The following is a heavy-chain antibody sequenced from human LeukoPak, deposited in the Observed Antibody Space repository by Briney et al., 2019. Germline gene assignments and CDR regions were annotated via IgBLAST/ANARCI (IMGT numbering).Heavy chain of an antibody. Sequence: GGSLRLSCAASGFTFRDYTMNWVRQVPGKGLEWVSYISSSSSTIYYADSVKGRFTISRDNAKNSLYLQMNSLRAEDTAVYYCAKAQGLYGSGSYGAYFDYWGQGTLVTVSS. CDR2: ISSSSSTI. CDR3: AKAQGLYGSGSYGAYFDY. J-gene: IGHJ4*02. CDR1: GFTFRDYT. V-gene: IGHV3-48*01. D-gene: IGHD3-10*01.